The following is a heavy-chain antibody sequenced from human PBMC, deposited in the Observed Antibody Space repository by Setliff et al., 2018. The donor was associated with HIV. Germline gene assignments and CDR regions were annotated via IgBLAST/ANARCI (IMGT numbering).Heavy chain of an antibody. J-gene: IGHJ5*02. CDR3: ATVYPRSVVPSARILGGFDP. D-gene: IGHD2-2*01. V-gene: IGHV3-23*01. CDR1: GFTFTSYA. CDR2: ISGSGSTT. Sequence: GGSLRLSCAASGFTFTSYAMNWVRQAPGKGLEWVSSISGSGSTTYYADSVKGRLTISRDNSQNALYLHMNSLRAEDTAVYYCATVYPRSVVPSARILGGFDPWGQGTPVTVSS.